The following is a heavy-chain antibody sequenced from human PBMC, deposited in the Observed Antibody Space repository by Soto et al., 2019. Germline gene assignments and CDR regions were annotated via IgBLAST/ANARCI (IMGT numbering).Heavy chain of an antibody. CDR2: IYYSGST. CDR1: GGSISSYY. V-gene: IGHV4-59*01. Sequence: PSETLSLTCTVSGGSISSYYWSWIRQPPGKGLEWIGYIYYSGSTNYNPYLKSRVTISVDTSKNQFSLKLSSVTTADTAVYYCARGNDYGDYYFDYWGQGTLVTVSS. CDR3: ARGNDYGDYYFDY. J-gene: IGHJ4*02. D-gene: IGHD4-17*01.